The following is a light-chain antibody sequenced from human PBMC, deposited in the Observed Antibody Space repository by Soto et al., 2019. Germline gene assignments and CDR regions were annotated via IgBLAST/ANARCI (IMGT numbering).Light chain of an antibody. CDR2: ENN. CDR1: SSNIGNNY. V-gene: IGLV1-51*02. Sequence: QSVLTQPPSVSAAPGQKVTISCSGSSSNIGNNYVSWYQQLPGTAPKLLIYENNKRPSGIPDRSCGSKSGTSATLGITGLQSGDEADYYCGTWDSSLSTGGFFGTGTKVTVL. CDR3: GTWDSSLSTGGF. J-gene: IGLJ1*01.